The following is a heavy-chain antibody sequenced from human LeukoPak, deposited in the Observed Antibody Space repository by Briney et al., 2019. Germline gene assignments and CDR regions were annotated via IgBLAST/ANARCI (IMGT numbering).Heavy chain of an antibody. D-gene: IGHD3-22*01. Sequence: SGGSLRPSCAASGFTFSSYAMSWVRQAPGKGREWASAISGSGGRTYYADSVKGRFTISRDNSKNTLYLQMNSLRAEDTAVYYCAKDVDRGYYYGNWFDPWGQGTLVTVSS. V-gene: IGHV3-23*01. J-gene: IGHJ5*02. CDR1: GFTFSSYA. CDR3: AKDVDRGYYYGNWFDP. CDR2: ISGSGGRT.